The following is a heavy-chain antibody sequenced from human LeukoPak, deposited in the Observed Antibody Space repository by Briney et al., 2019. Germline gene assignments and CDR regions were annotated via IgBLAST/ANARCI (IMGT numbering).Heavy chain of an antibody. CDR3: ARDRRGYCSSTSCYAVHYYFDY. CDR1: GYTFTGYY. Sequence: GASVKVSCKASGYTFTGYYMHWVRQAPGQGLEWMGWINPNSGGTNYAQKFQGRVTMTRDTSISTAYMELSRLRSDDTAVYYCARDRRGYCSSTSCYAVHYYFDYWGQGTLVTVSS. CDR2: INPNSGGT. D-gene: IGHD2-2*01. J-gene: IGHJ4*02. V-gene: IGHV1-2*02.